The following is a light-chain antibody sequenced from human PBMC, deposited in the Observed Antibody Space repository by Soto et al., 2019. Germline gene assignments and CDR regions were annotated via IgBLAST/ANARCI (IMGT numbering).Light chain of an antibody. CDR3: QQSYSTLT. Sequence: DIQMTQSPSSLSASVGDRVTLTCRASQSISSYLNWYQQKPGKAPKLLIYAASSLQSGVPSRFSGSGSGTDFTLTISSLQPDDFATYYWQQSYSTLTFGGGTKVDIK. CDR1: QSISSY. V-gene: IGKV1-39*01. J-gene: IGKJ4*01. CDR2: AAS.